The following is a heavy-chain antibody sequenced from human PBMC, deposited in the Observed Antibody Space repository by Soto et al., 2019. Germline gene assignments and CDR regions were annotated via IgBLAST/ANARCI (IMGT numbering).Heavy chain of an antibody. CDR2: NRAYNGNT. V-gene: IGHV1-18*01. D-gene: IGHD6-19*01. J-gene: IGHJ4*02. CDR3: ARDRVRSSGWYLPDSYLDY. CDR1: GYTFTSYG. Sequence: QVQLMQSGAEVKKPGASVKVSCKASGYTFTSYGISWVRQAPGQGLEWMGWNRAYNGNTNYAQKLQGRVTMTTDTSTSTAYMELMSLRSDDTAVYYCARDRVRSSGWYLPDSYLDYWGQGTLVTVSS.